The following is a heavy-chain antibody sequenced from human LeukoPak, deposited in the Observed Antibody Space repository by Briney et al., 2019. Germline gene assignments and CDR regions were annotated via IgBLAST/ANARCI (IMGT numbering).Heavy chain of an antibody. J-gene: IGHJ3*02. CDR3: ARIGMVRGSGTDAFDI. CDR1: GYTFTGYY. Sequence: GSVKVSCKASGYTFTGYYMHWVRQAPGQGPEWMGWINPNSGGTNYAQKFQGRVTMTRDTSISTAYMELSRLRSDDTAVYYCARIGMVRGSGTDAFDIWGQGTMVTVSS. D-gene: IGHD3-10*01. CDR2: INPNSGGT. V-gene: IGHV1-2*02.